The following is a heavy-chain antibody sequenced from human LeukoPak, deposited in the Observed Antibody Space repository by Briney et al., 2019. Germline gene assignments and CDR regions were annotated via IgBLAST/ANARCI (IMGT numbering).Heavy chain of an antibody. CDR3: ARVSTMSIAARN. Sequence: GASVKVSCKASGYTFTSYYMHWVRQAPGQGLEWMGIINPSGGSTSYAQKFQGRVTMTRDMSTSTVYMELRSLRSDDTAVYYCARVSTMSIAARNWGQGTLVTVSS. V-gene: IGHV1-46*01. CDR2: INPSGGST. J-gene: IGHJ4*02. D-gene: IGHD6-6*01. CDR1: GYTFTSYY.